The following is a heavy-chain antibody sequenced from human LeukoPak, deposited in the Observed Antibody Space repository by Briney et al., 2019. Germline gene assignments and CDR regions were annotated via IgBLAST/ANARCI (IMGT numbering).Heavy chain of an antibody. V-gene: IGHV3-48*03. CDR2: ISSSGKTI. Sequence: GGSLRLSCALSGFIFRGYEMNWVCQAPGKGLEWVSFISSSGKTIYYADSVKGRFTISRDNAKNSLYLQMNSLRAEDTAVYYCARDIRNYPRTLAVWRRGTLVTVSS. CDR3: ARDIRNYPRTLAV. D-gene: IGHD1-7*01. J-gene: IGHJ4*02. CDR1: GFIFRGYE.